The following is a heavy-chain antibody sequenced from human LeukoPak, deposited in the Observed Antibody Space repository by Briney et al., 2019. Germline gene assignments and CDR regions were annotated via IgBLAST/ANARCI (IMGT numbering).Heavy chain of an antibody. J-gene: IGHJ4*02. CDR2: ITAFNGNT. D-gene: IGHD3-22*01. CDR1: GYTFTSYG. V-gene: IGHV1-18*01. CDR3: ARETYYYDNSGYEYFDY. Sequence: ASVKVSCKASGYTFTSYGISWVRQAPGQGLEWMGWITAFNGNTNYVQKLQGRVTMTTDTSTSTAYMELRSLRSDGTAVYYCARETYYYDNSGYEYFDYWGQGTLVTVSS.